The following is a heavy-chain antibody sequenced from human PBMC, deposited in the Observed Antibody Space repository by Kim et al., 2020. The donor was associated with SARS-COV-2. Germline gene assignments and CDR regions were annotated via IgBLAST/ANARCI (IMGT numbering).Heavy chain of an antibody. V-gene: IGHV3-7*01. CDR1: GFTFSSYW. CDR2: IKQDGSEK. Sequence: GGSLRLSCAASGFTFSSYWMSWVRQAPGKGLEWVANIKQDGSEKYYVDSVKGRFTISRDNAKNSLYLQMNSLRAEDTAVYYCARGLQGWIFGVVIAHYYYYYGMDVWGQGTTVTVSS. D-gene: IGHD3-3*01. J-gene: IGHJ6*02. CDR3: ARGLQGWIFGVVIAHYYYYYGMDV.